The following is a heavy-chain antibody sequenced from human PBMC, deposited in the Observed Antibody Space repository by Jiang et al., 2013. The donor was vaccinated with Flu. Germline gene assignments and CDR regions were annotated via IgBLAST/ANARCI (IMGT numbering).Heavy chain of an antibody. J-gene: IGHJ5*02. D-gene: IGHD2-15*01. CDR3: ARGPIVVVVAANWFDP. Sequence: EWMGWINTNTGNPTYAQGFTGRFVFSLDTSVSTAYLQISSLKAEDTAVYYCARGPIVVVVAANWFDPWGQGTLVTVSS. CDR2: INTNTGNP. V-gene: IGHV7-4-1*02.